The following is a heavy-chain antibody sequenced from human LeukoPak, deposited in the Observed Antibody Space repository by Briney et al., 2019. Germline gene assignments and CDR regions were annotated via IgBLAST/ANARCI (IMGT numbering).Heavy chain of an antibody. D-gene: IGHD2-2*01. CDR3: ARAVVPAAYFDY. J-gene: IGHJ4*02. V-gene: IGHV3-30-3*01. CDR2: ISYDGSNK. Sequence: GGSLRLSCAASGFTFSSYAMHWVRQAPGKGLEWVAVISYDGSNKYYADSVKGRFTISRDNSKNTLYLQMNSLRAEDTAVYYCARAVVPAAYFDYWGQGTLVTVSS. CDR1: GFTFSSYA.